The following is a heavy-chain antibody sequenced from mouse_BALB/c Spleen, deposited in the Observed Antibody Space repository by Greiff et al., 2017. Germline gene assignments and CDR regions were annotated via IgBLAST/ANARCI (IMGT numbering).Heavy chain of an antibody. CDR1: GFTFSSYT. V-gene: IGHV5-6-4*01. CDR2: ISSGGSYT. J-gene: IGHJ3*01. CDR3: TRDPYYGSSPFAY. Sequence: EVKLVESGGGLVKPGGSLKLSCAASGFTFSSYTMSWVRQTPEKRLEWVATISSGGSYTYYPDSVKGRFTISRDNAKNTLYLQMSSLKSEDTAMYYCTRDPYYGSSPFAYWGQGTLVTVSA. D-gene: IGHD1-1*01.